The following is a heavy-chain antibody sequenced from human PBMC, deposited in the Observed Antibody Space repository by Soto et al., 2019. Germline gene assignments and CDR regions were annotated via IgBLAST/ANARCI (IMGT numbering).Heavy chain of an antibody. D-gene: IGHD6-6*01. J-gene: IGHJ4*02. Sequence: SETLSLTCTVSGGSVSSGGYYWSWIRQYPGKGLEWIGYIYYSGSTYYNPSLKSRVTISVDTSKNQFSLKLSSVTAADTALYYCARSRISSSSGMDFDYWGQGTLVTVSS. CDR3: ARSRISSSSGMDFDY. CDR2: IYYSGST. CDR1: GGSVSSGGYY. V-gene: IGHV4-31*03.